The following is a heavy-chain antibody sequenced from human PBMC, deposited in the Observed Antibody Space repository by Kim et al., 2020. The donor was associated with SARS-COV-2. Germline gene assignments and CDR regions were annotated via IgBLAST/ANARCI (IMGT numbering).Heavy chain of an antibody. J-gene: IGHJ3*02. CDR2: IKSKTDGGTT. CDR3: TTDPYPVDTAMMGAFDI. D-gene: IGHD5-18*01. CDR1: GFTFSNAW. Sequence: GGSLRLSCAASGFTFSNAWMSWVRQAPGKGLEWVGRIKSKTDGGTTDYAAPVKGRFTISRDDSKNTLYLQMNSLKTEDTAVYYCTTDPYPVDTAMMGAFDIWGQGTMVTVSS. V-gene: IGHV3-15*01.